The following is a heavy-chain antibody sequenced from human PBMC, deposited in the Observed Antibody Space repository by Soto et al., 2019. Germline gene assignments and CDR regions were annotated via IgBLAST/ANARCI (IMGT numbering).Heavy chain of an antibody. CDR3: ARLQLSSSSSAPRYYYYYGMDV. CDR2: INHSGST. Sequence: ETLSLACSVYGASFSGYYWSWIRQPPGKGLEWIGEINHSGSTNYNPSLKSRVTISLDTSKNQFSLKLSSVTAADTAVYYCARLQLSSSSSAPRYYYYYGMDVWGQGTKVTVYS. J-gene: IGHJ6*02. D-gene: IGHD6-6*01. V-gene: IGHV4-34*01. CDR1: GASFSGYY.